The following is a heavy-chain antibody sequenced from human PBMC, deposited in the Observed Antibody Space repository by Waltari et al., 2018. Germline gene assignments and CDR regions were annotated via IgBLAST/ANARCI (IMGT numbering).Heavy chain of an antibody. D-gene: IGHD4-17*01. V-gene: IGHV1-2*06. CDR2: INPNSGGT. Sequence: GLEWMGRINPNSGGTNYAQKFQGRVTMTRDTSISTAYMELSRLRSDDTAVYYCARGTTVTTFNRKGDWFDPWGQGTLVTVSS. CDR3: ARGTTVTTFNRKGDWFDP. J-gene: IGHJ5*02.